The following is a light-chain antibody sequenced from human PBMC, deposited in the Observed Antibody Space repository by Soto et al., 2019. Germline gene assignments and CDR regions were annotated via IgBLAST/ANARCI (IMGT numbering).Light chain of an antibody. V-gene: IGKV1-39*01. J-gene: IGKJ5*01. CDR1: ETISTF. CDR2: ASS. CDR3: QQSYSSSPIT. Sequence: DIQLTQSPSSLSASVGERVTLTCLASETISTFLNWYQHKPGKAPKLLISASSRLQSGVPSRFSGSGSGTDFTLTIDSLRPEDFASYYCQQSYSSSPITFGPGTRLEIK.